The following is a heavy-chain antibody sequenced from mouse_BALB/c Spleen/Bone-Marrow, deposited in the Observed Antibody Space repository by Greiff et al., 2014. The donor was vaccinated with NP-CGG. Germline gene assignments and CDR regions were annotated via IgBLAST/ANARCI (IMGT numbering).Heavy chain of an antibody. CDR2: IDPANGNT. Sequence: EVQLQQSGAELVKPGASVKLSCTASGFNIKDTYMHWVKQRPEQGLERIGRIDPANGNTKYDPKFQGKATITADTSSNTAYLQLSRLTSEDTAVYYCAGASYYAMDYWGQGTSVTVSS. V-gene: IGHV14-3*02. CDR1: GFNIKDTY. CDR3: AGASYYAMDY. J-gene: IGHJ4*01.